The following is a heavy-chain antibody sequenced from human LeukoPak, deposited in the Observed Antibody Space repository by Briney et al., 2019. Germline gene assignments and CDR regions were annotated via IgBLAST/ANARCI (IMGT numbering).Heavy chain of an antibody. V-gene: IGHV4-59*01. D-gene: IGHD3-10*01. CDR3: ARDLFHPTMVRGVTFYYYYMDV. CDR2: IYYSGST. CDR1: GGSISSYY. J-gene: IGHJ6*03. Sequence: SETLSLTCTVPGGSISSYYWSWIRQPPGKGLEWIGYIYYSGSTNYNPSLKSRVTISVDTSKNQFFLKLIAVTAADTAVYYCARDLFHPTMVRGVTFYYYYMDVWGKGTTVTVSS.